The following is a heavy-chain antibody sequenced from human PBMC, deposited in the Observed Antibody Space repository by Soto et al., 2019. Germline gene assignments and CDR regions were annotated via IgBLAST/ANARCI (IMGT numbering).Heavy chain of an antibody. J-gene: IGHJ4*02. V-gene: IGHV3-48*02. D-gene: IGHD6-13*01. CDR1: GFTFSSYS. Sequence: EVQLVGSGGGLVQPGGSLRLSCAASGFTFSSYSMNWVRQAPGKGLEWVSYISSSSSTMYYADSVKGRFTISRDNAKNSLYLQMNSLRDEDTAVYYCARDPYSSSWFNSDYWGQGTLVTVSS. CDR2: ISSSSSTM. CDR3: ARDPYSSSWFNSDY.